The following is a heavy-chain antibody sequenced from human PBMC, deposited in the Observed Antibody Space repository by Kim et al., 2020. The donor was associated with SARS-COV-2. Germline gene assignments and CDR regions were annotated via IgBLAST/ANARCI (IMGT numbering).Heavy chain of an antibody. V-gene: IGHV3-7*03. CDR2: IKQDGSEK. CDR1: GFTFSSYW. CDR3: ARDMFWDYGDAGDAFDI. Sequence: GGSLRLSCAASGFTFSSYWMSWVRQAPGKGLEWVANIKQDGSEKYYVDSVKGRFTISRDNAKNSLYLQMNSLRAEDTAVYYCARDMFWDYGDAGDAFDIWGQGTMVTVSS. J-gene: IGHJ3*02. D-gene: IGHD4-17*01.